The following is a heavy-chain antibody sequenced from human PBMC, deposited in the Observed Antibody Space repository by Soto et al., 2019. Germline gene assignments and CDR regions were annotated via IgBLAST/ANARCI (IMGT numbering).Heavy chain of an antibody. Sequence: QVQLQESGPGLVKPSETLSLTCTVSGDSISSYYWSWIRQPAGKGLEWIGRIYTSGSTNYNPSLKSRVTMSVDTSKNQFSLKLSSVTAADTAVYYCARGRIAVAGSLEGGAFDIWGQGTMVTVSS. CDR1: GDSISSYY. V-gene: IGHV4-4*07. CDR3: ARGRIAVAGSLEGGAFDI. D-gene: IGHD6-19*01. J-gene: IGHJ3*02. CDR2: IYTSGST.